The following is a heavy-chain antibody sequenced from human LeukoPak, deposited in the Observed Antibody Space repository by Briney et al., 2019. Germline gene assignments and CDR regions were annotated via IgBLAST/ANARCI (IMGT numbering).Heavy chain of an antibody. J-gene: IGHJ4*02. D-gene: IGHD3-3*02. CDR2: ISYDGRNQ. Sequence: GRSLRLSCAASGFTFSNYAMHWVRQAPGKGLEWVAVISYDGRNQYYADAVKGRFTVSRDNSKSTLYLQMNSLRGEDTAVYNCARYGAFLDCWGQGTLVTVSS. CDR3: ARYGAFLDC. V-gene: IGHV3-30*04. CDR1: GFTFSNYA.